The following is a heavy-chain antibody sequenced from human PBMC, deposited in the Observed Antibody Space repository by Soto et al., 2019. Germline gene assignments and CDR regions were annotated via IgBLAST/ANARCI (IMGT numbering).Heavy chain of an antibody. D-gene: IGHD3-9*01. CDR2: ISAYNGNT. V-gene: IGHV1-18*01. CDR3: AGALGVRYFDWTFDY. CDR1: GYTFTSYG. Sequence: QVQLVQSGAEVKKPGASVKVSCKASGYTFTSYGISWVRQAPGQGLEWMGWISAYNGNTNYAQKLQGRVTMTTDTSTSTAYMVLRSLRSDDTAVYYCAGALGVRYFDWTFDYWGQGTLVTVSS. J-gene: IGHJ4*02.